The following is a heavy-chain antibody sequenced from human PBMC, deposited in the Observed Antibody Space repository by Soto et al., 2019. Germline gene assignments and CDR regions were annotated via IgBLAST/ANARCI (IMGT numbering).Heavy chain of an antibody. CDR1: GGSISSGGYY. CDR2: IYYSGST. Sequence: SETLSLTCTVSGGSISSGGYYWSWIRQHPGKGLEWIGYIYYSGSTYYNPSLKSRVTISVDTSKNQFSLKLSSATAADTAVYYCARGSYYDFWSGYYTRYYYYGMDVWGQGTTVTVSS. CDR3: ARGSYYDFWSGYYTRYYYYGMDV. D-gene: IGHD3-3*01. J-gene: IGHJ6*02. V-gene: IGHV4-31*03.